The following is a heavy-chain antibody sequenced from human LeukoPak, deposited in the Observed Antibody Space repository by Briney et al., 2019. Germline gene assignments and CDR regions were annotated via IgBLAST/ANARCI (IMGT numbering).Heavy chain of an antibody. J-gene: IGHJ5*02. V-gene: IGHV4-59*07. Sequence: SDTLSLTCTVSGGSISTYYWSWIRQPPGKALEWIGYVHYSGSTNYNPSLKSRVTMSVDTSKNQFSLKLSSVSAADTAVYYCARGKTYYFDSSRPGWFDPWGQGTLVTVSS. CDR3: ARGKTYYFDSSRPGWFDP. CDR2: VHYSGST. CDR1: GGSISTYY. D-gene: IGHD3-22*01.